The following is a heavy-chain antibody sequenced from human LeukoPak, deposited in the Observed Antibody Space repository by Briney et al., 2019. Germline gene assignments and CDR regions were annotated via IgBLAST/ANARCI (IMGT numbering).Heavy chain of an antibody. J-gene: IGHJ5*02. D-gene: IGHD5-12*01. CDR1: GFTFSSYA. Sequence: GGSLRLSCAASGFTFSSYAMSWVRQAPGKGLEWVSAISGSGGSTYYADSVKGRFTISRDNSKNTLYLQMNSLRAEDTAVYYCARGGLRRPLNWFDPWGQGTLVTVSS. CDR2: ISGSGGST. V-gene: IGHV3-23*01. CDR3: ARGGLRRPLNWFDP.